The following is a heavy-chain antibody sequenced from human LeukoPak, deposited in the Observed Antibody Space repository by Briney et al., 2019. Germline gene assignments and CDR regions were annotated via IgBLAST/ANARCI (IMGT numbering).Heavy chain of an antibody. CDR3: ARDLGGIAVAGRNADY. D-gene: IGHD6-19*01. V-gene: IGHV3-48*03. Sequence: PGGSLRLSCAASGFTFSSYEMNWVRQAPGKGLEWVSYISSSGSTIYYADSVKGRFTISRDNAKNSLYLQMNSLRAEDTAVYYCARDLGGIAVAGRNADYWGQGTLVTVSS. J-gene: IGHJ4*02. CDR1: GFTFSSYE. CDR2: ISSSGSTI.